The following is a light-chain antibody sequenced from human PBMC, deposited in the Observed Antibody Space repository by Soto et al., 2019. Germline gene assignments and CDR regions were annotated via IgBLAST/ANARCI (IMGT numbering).Light chain of an antibody. CDR3: QVWDSSSDLVV. Sequence: SYELTQPPSVSVAPGKTARITCGGNNIGSKSVHWYQQKPGQAPVLVIYYDSDRPSAIPERFSGSNSGNTATLTISRVEAGDESDYYCQVWDSSSDLVVFGGGTKRTVL. CDR2: YDS. CDR1: NIGSKS. J-gene: IGLJ2*01. V-gene: IGLV3-21*04.